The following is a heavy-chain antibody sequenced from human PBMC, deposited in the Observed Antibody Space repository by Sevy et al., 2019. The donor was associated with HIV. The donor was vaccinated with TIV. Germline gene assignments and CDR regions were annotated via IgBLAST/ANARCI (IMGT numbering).Heavy chain of an antibody. CDR3: TRAPPVRSGDDSLNWFDP. D-gene: IGHD5-12*01. CDR1: GGSISAYY. V-gene: IGHV4-59*01. J-gene: IGHJ5*02. Sequence: SETLSLTCTVSGGSISAYYWRWIRQPPGKALEYIGYIYYTGSTNYNPSLENRVTMSVDTSKNQFSLKLNSVTAADTAVYYCTRAPPVRSGDDSLNWFDPWGQGTLVTVSS. CDR2: IYYTGST.